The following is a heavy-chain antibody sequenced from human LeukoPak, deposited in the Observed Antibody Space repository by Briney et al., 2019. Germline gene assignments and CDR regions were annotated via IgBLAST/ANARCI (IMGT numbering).Heavy chain of an antibody. D-gene: IGHD1-1*01. CDR3: ARVNDSPVDYYYYGMDV. J-gene: IGHJ6*02. Sequence: GASVKVSCKASGGTFSSYAISWVRQAPGQGLEWMGGIIPIFGTANYAQKFQGRVTITTDESTSTAYMELSSLRSEDTAVYYCARVNDSPVDYYYYGMDVWGQGTTVTVSS. CDR1: GGTFSSYA. CDR2: IIPIFGTA. V-gene: IGHV1-69*05.